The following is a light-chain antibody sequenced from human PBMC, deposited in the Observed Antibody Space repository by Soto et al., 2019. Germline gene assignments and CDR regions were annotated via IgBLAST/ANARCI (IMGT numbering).Light chain of an antibody. Sequence: DIQMTQSPSSVSASVGDRVTITCRASQGISSWLGWYQQKPGKAPKLLIYSASSLQIGVPSRFSGSGSGTDFTLTISNLQPEDFATYYCQQAGSFPRTFAQGTKVEIK. J-gene: IGKJ1*01. V-gene: IGKV1-12*01. CDR3: QQAGSFPRT. CDR2: SAS. CDR1: QGISSW.